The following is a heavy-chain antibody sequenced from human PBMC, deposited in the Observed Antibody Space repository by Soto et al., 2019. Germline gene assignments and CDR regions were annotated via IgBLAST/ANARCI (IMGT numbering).Heavy chain of an antibody. CDR3: ATGGEYPDYYYYMDV. Sequence: ASVKVSCKASGYTFTSYDINWVRQATGQGLEWMGWMNPNSGNTGYAQKFQGRVTMTRNTSISTAYMELSSLRSEDTAVYYCATGGEYPDYYYYMDVWGKGTTVTVSS. D-gene: IGHD3-10*01. CDR1: GYTFTSYD. V-gene: IGHV1-8*01. J-gene: IGHJ6*03. CDR2: MNPNSGNT.